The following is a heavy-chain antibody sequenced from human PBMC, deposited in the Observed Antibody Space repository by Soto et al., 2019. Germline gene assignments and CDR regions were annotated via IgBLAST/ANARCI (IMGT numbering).Heavy chain of an antibody. CDR3: ARVPTGPMTIFGVLMTYYFDY. CDR1: GGAFGGYY. Sequence: QVHLQQWGAGLLKPSETLSLTCAVYGGAFGGYYCSWIRQPPGKGLEWIGVVNHSGRTNYNPSLKSRVILSVDSSKNQFSLKLSSVTAADTAVYYCARVPTGPMTIFGVLMTYYFDYWGQGTLVTVPS. D-gene: IGHD3-3*01. CDR2: VNHSGRT. V-gene: IGHV4-34*01. J-gene: IGHJ4*02.